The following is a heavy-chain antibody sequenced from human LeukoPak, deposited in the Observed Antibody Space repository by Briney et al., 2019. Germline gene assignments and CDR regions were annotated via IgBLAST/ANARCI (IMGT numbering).Heavy chain of an antibody. Sequence: PGGSLRLSCAASGFXLSSYGIHWVRQAPGKGLEWVATIWYDGSNEYYADSVKGRFTISRDNSKNTLYLQMNSLRDEDTAVYYCAAYCSSTTCYRGADYGMDVWGQGTTVTVSS. D-gene: IGHD2-2*01. CDR1: GFXLSSYG. CDR3: AAYCSSTTCYRGADYGMDV. J-gene: IGHJ6*02. V-gene: IGHV3-33*01. CDR2: IWYDGSNE.